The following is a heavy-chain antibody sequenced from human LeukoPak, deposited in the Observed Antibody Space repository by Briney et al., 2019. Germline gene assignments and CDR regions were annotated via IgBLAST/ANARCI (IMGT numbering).Heavy chain of an antibody. D-gene: IGHD3-3*01. CDR2: INPNSGGT. J-gene: IGHJ5*02. V-gene: IGHV1-2*02. CDR3: ARVGVRFLEWLLAPYWFDP. Sequence: ASVKVSCKASGYTFTGYYMHWVRQAPGQGLEWMGWINPNSGGTNYAQKFQGRVTMTRDTSISTVYMELSSLRAEDTAVYYCARVGVRFLEWLLAPYWFDPWGQGTLVTVSS. CDR1: GYTFTGYY.